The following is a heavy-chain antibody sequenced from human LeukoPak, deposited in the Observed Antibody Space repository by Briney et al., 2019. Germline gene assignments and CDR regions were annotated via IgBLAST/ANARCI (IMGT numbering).Heavy chain of an antibody. CDR2: IIPIFGTA. D-gene: IGHD2-15*01. V-gene: IGHV1-69*05. J-gene: IGHJ3*02. CDR3: ARDRGIVVVVAAYDAFDI. Sequence: SVKVSCKASGGTFSSYAISWVRQAPGQGLEWMGGIIPIFGTANYAQKFQGRVTITTDESTSTAYMELSSLRSEDTAVYYCARDRGIVVVVAAYDAFDIWGQGTMVTVSS. CDR1: GGTFSSYA.